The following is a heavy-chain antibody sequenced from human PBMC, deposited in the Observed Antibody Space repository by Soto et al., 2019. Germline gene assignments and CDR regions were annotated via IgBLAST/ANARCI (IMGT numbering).Heavy chain of an antibody. V-gene: IGHV3-30*18. CDR3: AKPGSGSYDYDILTGPRVDFDY. J-gene: IGHJ4*02. CDR2: ISYDGSNK. Sequence: PGGSLRLSCAAPGFTFSSYGMHWVRQAPGKGLEWVAVISYDGSNKYYADSVKGRFTISRDNSKNTLYLQMNSLRAEDTAVYYCAKPGSGSYDYDILTGPRVDFDYWGQGTLVTVSS. CDR1: GFTFSSYG. D-gene: IGHD3-9*01.